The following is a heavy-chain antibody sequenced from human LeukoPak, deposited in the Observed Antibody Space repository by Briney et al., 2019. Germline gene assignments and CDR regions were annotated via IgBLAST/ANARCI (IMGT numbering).Heavy chain of an antibody. CDR3: AKVLAAGIFDY. Sequence: QTGGSLRLSCAASGFTVSSNYMSWVRQAPGKGLEWVSVIYSGGSSYYADSVKGRFTISRDNSKNTLYLQMNSLRAEDTAVYYCAKVLAAGIFDYWGQGTLVTVSS. D-gene: IGHD6-13*01. V-gene: IGHV3-66*01. J-gene: IGHJ4*02. CDR2: IYSGGSS. CDR1: GFTVSSNY.